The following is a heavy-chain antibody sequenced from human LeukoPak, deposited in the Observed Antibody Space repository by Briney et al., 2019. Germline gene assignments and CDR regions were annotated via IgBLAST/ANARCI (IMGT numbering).Heavy chain of an antibody. Sequence: PGGSLRLSCAASGFTFSSYWMHWVCQAPGKGLVWVSRINSDGSSTSYAGSVKGRFTISRDNAKNTLYLQMNSLRAEDTAVYYCARGSFYRSGSYYTLHYWGQGTLVTVSS. D-gene: IGHD3-10*01. CDR1: GFTFSSYW. J-gene: IGHJ4*02. CDR3: ARGSFYRSGSYYTLHY. CDR2: INSDGSST. V-gene: IGHV3-74*01.